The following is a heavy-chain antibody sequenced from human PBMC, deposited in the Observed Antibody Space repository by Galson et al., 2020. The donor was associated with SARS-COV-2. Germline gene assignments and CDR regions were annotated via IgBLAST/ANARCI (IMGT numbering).Heavy chain of an antibody. CDR1: GYTFTSYA. Sequence: ASVKVSCKASGYTFTSYAMHWVRQAPGQRLEWMGWINAGNGNTKYSQKFQGRVTITRDTSASTAYMELSSLRSEDTAVYYCARYDCSGGSCSGDVSGFDPWGQGTLVTVSS. CDR3: ARYDCSGGSCSGDVSGFDP. J-gene: IGHJ5*02. CDR2: INAGNGNT. D-gene: IGHD2-15*01. V-gene: IGHV1-3*01.